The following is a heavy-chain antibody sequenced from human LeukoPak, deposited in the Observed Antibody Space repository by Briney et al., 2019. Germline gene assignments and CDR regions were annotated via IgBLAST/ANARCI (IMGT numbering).Heavy chain of an antibody. V-gene: IGHV1-24*01. CDR3: ARVRYSSSWPEFDY. J-gene: IGHJ4*02. CDR1: GYTLTELS. CDR2: FDPEDGET. D-gene: IGHD6-13*01. Sequence: GASVKVSCKVSGYTLTELSMHWVRQAPGKGLEWMGGFDPEDGETIYAQKFQGRVTMTEDTSTDTAYMELSSLRSDDTAVYYCARVRYSSSWPEFDYWGQGTLVTVSS.